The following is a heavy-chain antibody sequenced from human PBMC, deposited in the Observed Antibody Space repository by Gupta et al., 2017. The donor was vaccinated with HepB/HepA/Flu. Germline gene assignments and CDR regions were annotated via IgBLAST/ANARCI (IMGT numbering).Heavy chain of an antibody. V-gene: IGHV4-39*01. CDR2: SHYSGST. CDR1: GGSIRSSSYY. Sequence: QLQLQEPGPGLVKPSETLSLTCTVSGGSIRSSSYYWGWIRQPPGKGLEWIGSSHYSGSTYYNPSLKSRVTISVDTSKNQFSLKLTSVTAADTAVYYCARGWRDSSGWFRMIDYWGQGTLVIVSS. J-gene: IGHJ4*02. CDR3: ARGWRDSSGWFRMIDY. D-gene: IGHD6-19*01.